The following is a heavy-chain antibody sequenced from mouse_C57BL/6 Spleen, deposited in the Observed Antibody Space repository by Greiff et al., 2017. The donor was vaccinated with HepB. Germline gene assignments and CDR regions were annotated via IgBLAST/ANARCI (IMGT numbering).Heavy chain of an antibody. CDR2: IYPRDGST. CDR3: ARREYCGRDWYFDV. D-gene: IGHD1-1*01. V-gene: IGHV1-85*01. Sequence: VQLQQSGPELVKPGASVKLSCKASGYTFTSYDINWVKQRPGQGLEWIGWIYPRDGSTKYNEKFKGKATLTVDTSSNTAYMELHSLTSEDSAVYFCARREYCGRDWYFDVWGTGTTVTVSS. J-gene: IGHJ1*03. CDR1: GYTFTSYD.